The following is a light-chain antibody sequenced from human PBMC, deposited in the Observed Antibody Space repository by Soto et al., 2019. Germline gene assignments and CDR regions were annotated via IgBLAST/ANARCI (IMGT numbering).Light chain of an antibody. J-gene: IGKJ4*01. CDR2: GAS. Sequence: EIVMTQSPATLSVSPGERATLSCRASQNIRASLAWYQQKPGQPPRVLIYGASTRATGIPARFSGSGSGTEFTLNISSLQSADSAVYYCQQYHNWLTFGGGTNVEIK. CDR1: QNIRAS. CDR3: QQYHNWLT. V-gene: IGKV3-15*01.